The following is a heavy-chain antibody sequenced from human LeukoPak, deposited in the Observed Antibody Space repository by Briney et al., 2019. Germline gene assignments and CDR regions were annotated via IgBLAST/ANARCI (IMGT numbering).Heavy chain of an antibody. D-gene: IGHD3-10*01. CDR3: AKAKGWYGEGYFDY. CDR2: LYPDGRT. V-gene: IGHV3-53*01. CDR1: GFAVSSNY. Sequence: GMSLRLSCAASGFAVSSNYMNWVRQAPGKGLEWVSLLYPDGRTYYADSVKGRFTISRDVSKNTLFLQMTSLRAEDTAVYYCAKAKGWYGEGYFDYWGQGTLVTVSS. J-gene: IGHJ4*02.